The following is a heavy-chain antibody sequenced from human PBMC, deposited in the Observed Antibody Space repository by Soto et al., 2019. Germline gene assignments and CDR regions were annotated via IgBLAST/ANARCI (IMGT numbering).Heavy chain of an antibody. D-gene: IGHD2-2*02. Sequence: QVQLVQSGAEVKKPGSSVKVSCKASGGTFSSYAISWVRQAPGQGLEWMGGIIPIFGTANYAQKFQGRVTITADESRSTDYMELSSLRSEDTAVDYCARELCSSNSCYTSGWFAPWGQGTLVTFSS. V-gene: IGHV1-69*01. CDR2: IIPIFGTA. CDR1: GGTFSSYA. J-gene: IGHJ5*02. CDR3: ARELCSSNSCYTSGWFAP.